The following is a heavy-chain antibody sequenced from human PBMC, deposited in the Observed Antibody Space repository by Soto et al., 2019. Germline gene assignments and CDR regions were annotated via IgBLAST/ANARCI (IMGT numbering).Heavy chain of an antibody. J-gene: IGHJ4*02. Sequence: GGSLRLSCAASGFTFSTYALSWVRQAPGKGLEWVSAISANGQGIYYADSVRGRFTISRDNPKNTIFLHMDSLRAEDTAVYYCAKDRNYPRDQFHYWGQGTLVTVSS. V-gene: IGHV3-23*01. CDR1: GFTFSTYA. CDR2: ISANGQGI. D-gene: IGHD1-7*01. CDR3: AKDRNYPRDQFHY.